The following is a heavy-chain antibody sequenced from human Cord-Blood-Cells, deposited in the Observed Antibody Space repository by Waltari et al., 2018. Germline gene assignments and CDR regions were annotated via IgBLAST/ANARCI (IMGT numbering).Heavy chain of an antibody. V-gene: IGHV4-39*01. CDR3: ARSPSRFLEWLLGYFDY. Sequence: VKPSETLSLTCTVSGGSISSSSYYWGWIRQPPGKGLEWIGSIYYSGSTYYNPSLKSRVTISVDTSKNQFSLKLSSVTAADTAVYYCARSPSRFLEWLLGYFDYWGQGTLVTVSS. D-gene: IGHD3-3*01. CDR1: GGSISSSSYY. J-gene: IGHJ4*02. CDR2: IYYSGST.